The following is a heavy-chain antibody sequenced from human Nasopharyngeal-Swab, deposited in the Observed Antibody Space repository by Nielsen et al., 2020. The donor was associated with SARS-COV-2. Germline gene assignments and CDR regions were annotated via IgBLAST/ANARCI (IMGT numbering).Heavy chain of an antibody. J-gene: IGHJ4*02. D-gene: IGHD6-13*01. CDR3: AKAGAGSWYGDY. Sequence: GGSLRLSCAASGFTFSSYGMHWVRQAPGKGLEWVAVISYDGSNKYYADSVKGRFTISRDNSKYTLYLQMNSLRAEDTAVYYCAKAGAGSWYGDYWGQGTLVTVSS. CDR2: ISYDGSNK. V-gene: IGHV3-30*18. CDR1: GFTFSSYG.